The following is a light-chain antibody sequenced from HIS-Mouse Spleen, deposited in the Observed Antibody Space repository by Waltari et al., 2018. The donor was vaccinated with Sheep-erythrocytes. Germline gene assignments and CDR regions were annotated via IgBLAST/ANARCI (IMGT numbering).Light chain of an antibody. V-gene: IGLV2-14*03. J-gene: IGLJ1*01. Sequence: QSALTQPASVSGSPGQSITIPCTGTSRDVGGYNYVPWYQQHPGKAPKLMIYDVSNRPSGVSNRFSGSKSGNTASLTISGLQAEDEADYYCSSYTSSSSYVFGTGTKVTVL. CDR1: SRDVGGYNY. CDR2: DVS. CDR3: SSYTSSSSYV.